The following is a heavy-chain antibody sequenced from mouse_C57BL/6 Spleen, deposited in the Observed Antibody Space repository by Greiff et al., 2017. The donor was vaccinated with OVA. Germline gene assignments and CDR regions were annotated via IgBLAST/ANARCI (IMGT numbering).Heavy chain of an antibody. CDR2: ISSGSSTI. Sequence: EVKLMESGGGLVKPGGSLKLSCAASGFTFSDYGMHWVRQAPEKGLEWVAYISSGSSTIYYADTVKGRFTISRDNAKNTLFLHMISLRSEDSAVYYGARNYGNDGGAYAMDYWGQGTSVTVSS. J-gene: IGHJ4*01. D-gene: IGHD2-2*01. CDR3: ARNYGNDGGAYAMDY. CDR1: GFTFSDYG. V-gene: IGHV5-17*01.